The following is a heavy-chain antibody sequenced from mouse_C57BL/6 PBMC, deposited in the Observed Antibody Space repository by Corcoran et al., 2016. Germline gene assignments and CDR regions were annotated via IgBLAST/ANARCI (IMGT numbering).Heavy chain of an antibody. V-gene: IGHV1-18*01. CDR3: ARYGWLLEAMDY. Sequence: EVQLQQSGPELVKPGASVKIPCKASGYTFTDYNMDWVKQSHGKSLEWIGDINPNNGGTIYNQKFKGKATWTVDKSSSTAYMELRSLSSEDTAVYYCARYGWLLEAMDYWVLGTLVTVSS. CDR2: INPNNGGT. J-gene: IGHJ4*01. CDR1: GYTFTDYN. D-gene: IGHD2-3*01.